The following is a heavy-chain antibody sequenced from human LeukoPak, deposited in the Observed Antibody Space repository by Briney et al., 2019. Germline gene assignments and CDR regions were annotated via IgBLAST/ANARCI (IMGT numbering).Heavy chain of an antibody. CDR3: ARGRRYSGYDAFGY. Sequence: ASVKVSCKASGYTFTGYYMHWVRQAPGQGLEWMGWMNPSSGNTGYAQKFQGRVTMTRNTSISTAYMELSSLKSEDTAVYYCARGRRYSGYDAFGYWGQGTLVTVSS. V-gene: IGHV1-8*02. CDR2: MNPSSGNT. D-gene: IGHD5-12*01. J-gene: IGHJ4*02. CDR1: GYTFTGYY.